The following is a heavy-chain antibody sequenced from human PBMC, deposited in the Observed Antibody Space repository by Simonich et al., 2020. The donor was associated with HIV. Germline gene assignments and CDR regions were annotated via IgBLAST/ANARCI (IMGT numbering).Heavy chain of an antibody. Sequence: VQLVDSGGALVQPGGSLKLSCAASGFTFSSFWMSWVRQAQGKGLGWVANIKQDGREKDYVDSVKGRFTISRDNAKNSLYLQMNSLRAEDTALYYCARDRGYFNLDYWGQGTLVTVSS. V-gene: IGHV3-7*01. D-gene: IGHD3-22*01. J-gene: IGHJ4*02. CDR3: ARDRGYFNLDY. CDR2: IKQDGREK. CDR1: GFTFSSFW.